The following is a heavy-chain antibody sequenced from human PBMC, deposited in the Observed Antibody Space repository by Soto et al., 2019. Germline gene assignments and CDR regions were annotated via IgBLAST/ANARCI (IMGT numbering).Heavy chain of an antibody. D-gene: IGHD6-13*01. Sequence: QVQLVESGGGVVQPGRSLRLSCAASGFTFSSYGMHWVRQAPGKGLEWVAVISYDGSNKYYADSVKGRFTISRDNSKNTLYLQMNSLRAEDTAVYYCAKDRIAAAGTSYFDYWGQGTLVTDSS. V-gene: IGHV3-30*18. CDR3: AKDRIAAAGTSYFDY. J-gene: IGHJ4*02. CDR1: GFTFSSYG. CDR2: ISYDGSNK.